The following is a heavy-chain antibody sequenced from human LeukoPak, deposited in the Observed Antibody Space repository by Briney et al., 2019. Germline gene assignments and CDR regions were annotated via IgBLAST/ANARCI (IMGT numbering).Heavy chain of an antibody. V-gene: IGHV1-46*01. Sequence: GASVKGSCKASGYTFTSYYMHWGRQAPGQGVEWRGIINPSGGSTSYAQKFQGRVTMTRDMSTSTVYMELSSLRSEDTAVYYCARSPGGRIAAAGSFDYWGQGTLVTVSS. CDR3: ARSPGGRIAAAGSFDY. D-gene: IGHD6-13*01. J-gene: IGHJ4*02. CDR2: INPSGGST. CDR1: GYTFTSYY.